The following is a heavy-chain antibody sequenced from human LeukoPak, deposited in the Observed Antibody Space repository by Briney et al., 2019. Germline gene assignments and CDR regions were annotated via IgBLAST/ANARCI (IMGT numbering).Heavy chain of an antibody. CDR1: GGSISSYY. J-gene: IGHJ3*02. CDR2: IYYSGST. Sequence: LETLSLTCTVSGGSISSYYWSWIRQPPGKGLEWIGYIYYSGSTNYNPSLKSRVTISVDTSKNQFSLKLSSVTAADTAVYYCARDRGDYYDSSGYYAADAFDIWGQGTMVTVSS. D-gene: IGHD3-22*01. V-gene: IGHV4-59*01. CDR3: ARDRGDYYDSSGYYAADAFDI.